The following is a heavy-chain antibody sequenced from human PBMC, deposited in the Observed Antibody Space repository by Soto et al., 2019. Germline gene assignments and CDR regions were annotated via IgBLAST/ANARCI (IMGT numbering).Heavy chain of an antibody. CDR2: INSSSSYT. J-gene: IGHJ2*01. Sequence: QVQLVESGGGLVKPGGSLRLSCAASGFTFSDYYMSWIRQAPGKGLEWVSYINSSSSYTNYADSVKGRYTISRDNAKNSLYLQMNSLRAEDTAVYYCARTIAAAGGRRYFDLWGRGNLVTVSS. D-gene: IGHD6-13*01. CDR1: GFTFSDYY. V-gene: IGHV3-11*05. CDR3: ARTIAAAGGRRYFDL.